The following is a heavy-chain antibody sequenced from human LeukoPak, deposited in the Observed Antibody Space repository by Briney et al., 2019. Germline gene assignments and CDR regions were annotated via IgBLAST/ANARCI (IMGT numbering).Heavy chain of an antibody. Sequence: SETLSLTCTVSGGSISSYYWSWIRQPPGKGLEWIGYIYYSGSTSYNPSLKSRVTISVDTSKNQFSLKLKSMTAADTAVYYCARGEGARDGYNYEGPFYFDYWGQGTLVTVSS. CDR3: ARGEGARDGYNYEGPFYFDY. V-gene: IGHV4-59*12. CDR1: GGSISSYY. J-gene: IGHJ4*02. CDR2: IYYSGST. D-gene: IGHD5-24*01.